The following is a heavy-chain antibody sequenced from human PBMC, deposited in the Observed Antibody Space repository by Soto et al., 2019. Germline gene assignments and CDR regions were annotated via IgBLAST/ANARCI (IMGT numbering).Heavy chain of an antibody. CDR2: IRSKTNNYAT. Sequence: EVQLVESGGGLVQPGGSLKLSCAASGFTFSGSAMHWVRQASGKGLEWVGRIRSKTNNYATAYAASVKGRFIISRDDSKNTAYLQMNSLKAEDTAVYYCSSDTARVYYGMDVWGQGTTVTVSS. D-gene: IGHD5-18*01. CDR1: GFTFSGSA. J-gene: IGHJ6*02. CDR3: SSDTARVYYGMDV. V-gene: IGHV3-73*02.